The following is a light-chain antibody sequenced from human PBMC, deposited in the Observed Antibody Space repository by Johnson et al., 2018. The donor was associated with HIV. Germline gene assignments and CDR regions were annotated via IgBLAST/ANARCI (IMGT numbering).Light chain of an antibody. J-gene: IGLJ1*01. CDR3: GTWDSSLSVYV. Sequence: LTQPPSVSAAPGQKVTISCSGSSSNIGNNYVSWYQQLPGTAPKLLIYDNNKRPSGIPDRFSGSKSGTSATLGITGLQTGDEADYYCGTWDSSLSVYVFGTGTEVTV. CDR1: SSNIGNNY. CDR2: DNN. V-gene: IGLV1-51*01.